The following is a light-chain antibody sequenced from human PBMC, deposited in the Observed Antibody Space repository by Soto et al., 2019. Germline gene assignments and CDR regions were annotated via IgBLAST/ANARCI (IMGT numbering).Light chain of an antibody. CDR2: SIN. CDR3: LLWYGGAYS. V-gene: IGLV7-43*01. Sequence: QAVVTHEPSLTVSPGGTVTLTCASSTGAVTKGFSPNWLQQRPGQPPRALIYSINKTHSWTPARFSGSLLGGKAALTLSGVQPEDEAVYYCLLWYGGAYSFGTGTKVTVL. CDR1: TGAVTKGFS. J-gene: IGLJ1*01.